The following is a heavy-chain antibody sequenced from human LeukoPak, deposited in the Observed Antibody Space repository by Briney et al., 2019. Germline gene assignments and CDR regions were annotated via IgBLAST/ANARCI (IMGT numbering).Heavy chain of an antibody. D-gene: IGHD3-3*01. V-gene: IGHV3-48*01. J-gene: IGHJ4*02. Sequence: GGSLRLSCAASAFTFSSYSMNWVRQAPGKGLEWVSYISSSSSTIYYAESVKGRFTISRDNAKNSLYRQMNSVRAEDTAGYYCARDSNVWSGYFPRWFDYWGQGTLVTVSS. CDR3: ARDSNVWSGYFPRWFDY. CDR1: AFTFSSYS. CDR2: ISSSSSTI.